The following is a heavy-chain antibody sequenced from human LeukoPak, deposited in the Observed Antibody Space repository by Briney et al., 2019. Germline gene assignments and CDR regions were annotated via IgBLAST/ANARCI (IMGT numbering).Heavy chain of an antibody. CDR3: ARDRHLLREDAFDI. J-gene: IGHJ3*02. CDR1: GYTFTSYD. Sequence: ASVKVSCKASGYTFTSYDINWVRQATGQGLEWMGWINPNSGNTGYAQKFQGRVTMTRNTSISTAYMELSSLRSEDTAVYYCARDRHLLREDAFDIWGQGTMVTVSS. CDR2: INPNSGNT. V-gene: IGHV1-8*01.